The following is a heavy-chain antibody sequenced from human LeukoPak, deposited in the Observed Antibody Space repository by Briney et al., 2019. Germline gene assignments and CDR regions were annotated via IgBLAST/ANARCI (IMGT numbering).Heavy chain of an antibody. V-gene: IGHV3-21*01. CDR3: TRVTLNYYDSSGYLDY. Sequence: GGSLRLSCAASGFTFRSYSMNWVRQAPGKGLEWVSSISSSSSYIYYADSVKGRFTISRDNAKNSLYLQMNSLRAEDTAVYYCTRVTLNYYDSSGYLDYWGQGTLVTVSS. D-gene: IGHD3-22*01. CDR1: GFTFRSYS. J-gene: IGHJ4*02. CDR2: ISSSSSYI.